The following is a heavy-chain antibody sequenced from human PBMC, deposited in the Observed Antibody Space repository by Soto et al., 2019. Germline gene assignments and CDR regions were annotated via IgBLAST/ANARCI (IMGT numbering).Heavy chain of an antibody. CDR3: ARDSNHDSSGYPDY. V-gene: IGHV3-30-3*01. Sequence: GGSLRLSCVVSGFTFSMYWMHWVRQAPGKGLEWVAVISYDGSNKYYADSVKGRFTISRDNSKNTLYLQMNSLRAEDTAVYYCARDSNHDSSGYPDYWGQGTLVTVSS. D-gene: IGHD3-22*01. J-gene: IGHJ4*02. CDR2: ISYDGSNK. CDR1: GFTFSMYW.